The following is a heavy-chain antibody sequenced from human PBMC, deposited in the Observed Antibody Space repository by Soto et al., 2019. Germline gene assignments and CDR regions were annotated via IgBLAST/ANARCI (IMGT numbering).Heavy chain of an antibody. D-gene: IGHD3-16*01. CDR1: GASITGYY. V-gene: IGHV4-4*07. Sequence: QVQLQESGPGLVKPSETLSLTCTVSGASITGYYLSWIRQPAGKGLEWIGRMSISGSTNYNPTLRSRVTMSVDVAKNQFSLRLTSVTAADTALYYCARGMTPPGAPAWYYFDSWGQGTLVTVSS. CDR3: ARGMTPPGAPAWYYFDS. CDR2: MSISGST. J-gene: IGHJ4*02.